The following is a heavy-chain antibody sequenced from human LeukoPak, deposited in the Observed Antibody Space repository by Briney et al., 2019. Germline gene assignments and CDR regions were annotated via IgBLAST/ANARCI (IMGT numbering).Heavy chain of an antibody. V-gene: IGHV1-69*05. D-gene: IGHD3-9*01. CDR1: GGTFSSYA. CDR3: AREWATYYDILTGYYKGGWFDP. Sequence: SVKVSCKASGGTFSSYAISWVRQAPGQGLEWMGGIIPIFGTANYAQNFQGRVTITTDESTSTAYMELSSLRSEDTAVYYCAREWATYYDILTGYYKGGWFDPWGQGTLVTVSS. CDR2: IIPIFGTA. J-gene: IGHJ5*02.